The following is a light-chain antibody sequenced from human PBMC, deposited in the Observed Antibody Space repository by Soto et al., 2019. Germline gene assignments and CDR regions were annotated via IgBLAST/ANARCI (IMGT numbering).Light chain of an antibody. CDR3: QQYNNWHPT. CDR2: DAS. CDR1: QSVSSY. J-gene: IGKJ1*01. Sequence: EIVLTQSPPTLSFSPGERATPSCTATQSVSSYLAWYQQKPGQAPRLIIYDASNRATGIQDRFSDSASGTEFTLTIRSMQSEDFAVYYCQQYNNWHPTLGQGTKLDLK. V-gene: IGKV3-11*01.